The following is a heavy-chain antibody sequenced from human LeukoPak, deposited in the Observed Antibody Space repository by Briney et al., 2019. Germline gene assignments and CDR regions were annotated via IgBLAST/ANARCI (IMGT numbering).Heavy chain of an antibody. CDR2: INPNSGGT. CDR3: ARERYYDSSGYFDY. D-gene: IGHD3-22*01. Sequence: ASVKVSYKASGYTFTDYYMHWVRQAPGQGLEWMGWINPNSGGTNYAQKFQGRVTMTRDTSISTAYMELSRLRSDDTAVYYCARERYYDSSGYFDYWGQGTLVTVSS. CDR1: GYTFTDYY. J-gene: IGHJ4*02. V-gene: IGHV1-2*02.